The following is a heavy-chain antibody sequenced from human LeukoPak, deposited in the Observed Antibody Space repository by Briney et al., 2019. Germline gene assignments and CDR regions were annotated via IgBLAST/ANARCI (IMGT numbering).Heavy chain of an antibody. Sequence: ASVKVSCKASGYTFTSYDINWVRQATGQGLEWMGWMNPNSGNTGYAQKFQGRVTMTRNTSISTAYMELSSLRSEDTAVYYCARVKMVRGVITLDYWAREPWSPSPQ. CDR1: GYTFTSYD. CDR3: ARVKMVRGVITLDY. V-gene: IGHV1-8*01. CDR2: MNPNSGNT. J-gene: IGHJ4*02. D-gene: IGHD3-10*01.